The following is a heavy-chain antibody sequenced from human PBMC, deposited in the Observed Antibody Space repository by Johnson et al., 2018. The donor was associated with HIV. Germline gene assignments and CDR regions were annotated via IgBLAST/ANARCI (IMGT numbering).Heavy chain of an antibody. J-gene: IGHJ3*02. CDR1: GFTFSSYA. V-gene: IGHV3-30-3*01. CDR3: ARAIEGKWLKPRGFDI. D-gene: IGHD5-24*01. CDR2: ISYDGSNK. Sequence: QVQLVESGGGVVQPGRSLRLSCAASGFTFSSYAMHWVRQAPGKGLEWVAVISYDGSNKYYADSVKGRFTISRDNSKNTLYVQMNSLRPEDTAVYFCARAIEGKWLKPRGFDIWGQGTMVTVS.